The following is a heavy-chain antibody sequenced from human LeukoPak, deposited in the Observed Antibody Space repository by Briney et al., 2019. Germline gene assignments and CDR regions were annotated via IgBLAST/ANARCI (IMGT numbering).Heavy chain of an antibody. CDR2: IYYSGST. CDR3: ARPYGSGSYYPFDY. J-gene: IGHJ4*02. V-gene: IGHV4-61*01. D-gene: IGHD3-10*01. Sequence: SETLSLTCTVSGGSVSSGSYYWSWIRQPPGEGLEWIGYIYYSGSTNYNPSLKSRVTISVDTSKNQFSLKLSSVTAADTAVYYCARPYGSGSYYPFDYWGQGTLVTVSS. CDR1: GGSVSSGSYY.